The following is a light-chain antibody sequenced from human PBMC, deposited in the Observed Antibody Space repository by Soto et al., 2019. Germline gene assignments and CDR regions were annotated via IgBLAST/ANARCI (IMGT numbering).Light chain of an antibody. Sequence: EIVLTQSPATLSLSPGERATLSCRASQSVSSYLAWYQQKPGQAPRLLIYDASNRATCIPARFSGSGSATDFTLTISSLEPEDFAVYYCQQRSNWPRLTFGPGTKVDIK. CDR1: QSVSSY. J-gene: IGKJ3*01. V-gene: IGKV3-11*01. CDR2: DAS. CDR3: QQRSNWPRLT.